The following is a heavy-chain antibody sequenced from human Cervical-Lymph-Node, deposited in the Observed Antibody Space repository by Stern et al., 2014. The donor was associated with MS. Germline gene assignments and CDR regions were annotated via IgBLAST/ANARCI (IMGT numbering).Heavy chain of an antibody. CDR2: IFHRGRH. V-gene: IGHV4-4*02. J-gene: IGHJ2*01. CDR3: AKMGVTDAFWYFDL. D-gene: IGHD2-21*02. CDR1: AGSISSSNL. Sequence: VQLVESGPGLVKPWGTLSLTCAVSAGSISSSNLWTWVRQPPGEGLEWIGVIFHRGRHNYTPSLKETVTMSVEQSQNQFSRRLRSVTAADTAVYYCAKMGVTDAFWYFDLWGRGTLVTVSS.